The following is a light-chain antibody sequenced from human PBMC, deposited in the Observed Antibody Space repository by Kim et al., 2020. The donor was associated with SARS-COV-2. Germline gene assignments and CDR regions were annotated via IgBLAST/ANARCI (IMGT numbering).Light chain of an antibody. CDR2: YNS. V-gene: IGLV3-21*04. J-gene: IGLJ3*02. CDR1: RIGVHG. Sequence: PGRPASITCGGNRIGVHGVRWDQQKPGQAPVLVIYYNSDRPSGIPERFSGSKSGNTATLTISRVEAGDEADYYCQVWDSSSDHPRVFGGGTQLTVL. CDR3: QVWDSSSDHPRV.